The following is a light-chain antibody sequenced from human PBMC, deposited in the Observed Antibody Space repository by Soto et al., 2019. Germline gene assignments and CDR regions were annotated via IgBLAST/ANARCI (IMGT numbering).Light chain of an antibody. CDR1: QSVSNY. CDR3: QRRSSWPLT. CDR2: DAS. V-gene: IGKV3-11*01. Sequence: EIVLTQSPVTLSLSPGERATLTCRASQSVSNYLAWYQQKPGQAPRLLIYDASNRASGIPARFSGSGSGTAFTPPISSREPKDFEVYYCQRRSSWPLTSGGGTRVEIK. J-gene: IGKJ4*01.